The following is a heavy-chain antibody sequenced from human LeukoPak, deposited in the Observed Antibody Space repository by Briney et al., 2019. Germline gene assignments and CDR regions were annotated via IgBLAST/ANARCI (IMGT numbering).Heavy chain of an antibody. J-gene: IGHJ4*02. D-gene: IGHD6-19*01. V-gene: IGHV4-39*07. Sequence: SETLSLTCTVSGGSISSSSYYWGWIRQPPGKGLESIGSIHYSGSTYYNPSLKSRVTISVDKSKNQFSLKLSSVTAAETAVYYCARADLLGARYSSGWYYFDYWGQGTLVTVSS. CDR1: GGSISSSSYY. CDR3: ARADLLGARYSSGWYYFDY. CDR2: IHYSGST.